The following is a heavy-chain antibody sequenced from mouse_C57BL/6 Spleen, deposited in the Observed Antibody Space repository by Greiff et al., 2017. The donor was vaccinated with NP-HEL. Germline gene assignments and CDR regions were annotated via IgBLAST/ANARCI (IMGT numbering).Heavy chain of an antibody. CDR3: ASHYDGYYFDY. D-gene: IGHD1-2*01. J-gene: IGHJ2*01. CDR1: GYSFTDYN. CDR2: INPNYGTN. Sequence: VQLQQSGPELVKPGASVKISCKASGYSFTDYNMNWVKQSNGKSLEWIGVINPNYGTNSSNQKFKGKATLTVDQSSSTAYMHLTSLTSEDSAVYYCASHYDGYYFDYWGQGTTLTVSS. V-gene: IGHV1-39*01.